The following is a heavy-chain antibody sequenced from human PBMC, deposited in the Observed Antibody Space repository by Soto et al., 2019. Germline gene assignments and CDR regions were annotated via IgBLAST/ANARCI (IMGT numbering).Heavy chain of an antibody. CDR3: ARYRFSGNKWSKFDY. J-gene: IGHJ4*02. CDR1: GVTVSSDAYY. CDR2: IYHTGST. V-gene: IGHV4-31*03. Sequence: PSETLSLTCTVSGVTVSSDAYYWSWIRQPPGQGLEWIGNIYHTGSTYYSPSLKSRVAISLDTSKNQFSLTLTSVTAADTAVYYCARYRFSGNKWSKFDYWGQGTLVTVSS. D-gene: IGHD3-16*02.